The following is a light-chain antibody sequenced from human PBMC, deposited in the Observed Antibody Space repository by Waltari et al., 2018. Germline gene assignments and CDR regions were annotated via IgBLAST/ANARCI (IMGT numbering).Light chain of an antibody. Sequence: SYVLTQPPSVSVAPGQTAPVPCGPNNIGTKTVHWYQQKPGQAPVLVVFDNSDRPSGIPERFSGSNSGSTATLTISRVEAGDEADYYCQVWDFSGDHLIVLFGGGTKVTVL. CDR1: NIGTKT. J-gene: IGLJ2*01. CDR3: QVWDFSGDHLIVL. CDR2: DNS. V-gene: IGLV3-21*02.